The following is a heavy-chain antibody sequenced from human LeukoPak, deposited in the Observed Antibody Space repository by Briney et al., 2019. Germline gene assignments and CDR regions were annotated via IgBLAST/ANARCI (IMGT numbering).Heavy chain of an antibody. CDR3: ARSDLWFGESPDYYMDV. D-gene: IGHD3-10*01. CDR1: GYTFTSYG. V-gene: IGHV1-18*01. CDR2: ISAYNGNT. J-gene: IGHJ6*03. Sequence: GASVKVSCKASGYTFTSYGISWVRLAPGQGHEWMGWISAYNGNTNYAQKLQGRVTMTTDTSTSTAYMELRGLRSDDTAVYYCARSDLWFGESPDYYMDVWGKGTTVTVSS.